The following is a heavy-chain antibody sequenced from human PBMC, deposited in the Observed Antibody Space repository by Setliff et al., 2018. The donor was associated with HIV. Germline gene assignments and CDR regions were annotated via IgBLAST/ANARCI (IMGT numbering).Heavy chain of an antibody. J-gene: IGHJ5*02. CDR2: IYSSGGT. V-gene: IGHV4-31*03. Sequence: NPSETLSLTCTVSGGSISSGGYYWSWIRQHPGRGLEWIGYIYSSGGTYNNPSLKSRVTISLDTSKEQFSLNLSSVTAADTAVYYCARSLGGRFDPWGQGTLVTVSS. CDR1: GGSISSGGYY. D-gene: IGHD3-10*01. CDR3: ARSLGGRFDP.